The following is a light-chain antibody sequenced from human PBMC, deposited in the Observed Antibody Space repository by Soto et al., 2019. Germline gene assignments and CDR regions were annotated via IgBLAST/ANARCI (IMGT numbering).Light chain of an antibody. CDR1: QSVFSN. Sequence: EIVMTQSPATLSVSPGERATLSCRASQSVFSNLAWYQQKPGQAPRLLIYGASTRATGIPDRFSGSGSGTEFTLTISSLQSEDFVVYFCQQYNNWPITFGQGTRLEIK. V-gene: IGKV3-15*01. CDR3: QQYNNWPIT. J-gene: IGKJ5*01. CDR2: GAS.